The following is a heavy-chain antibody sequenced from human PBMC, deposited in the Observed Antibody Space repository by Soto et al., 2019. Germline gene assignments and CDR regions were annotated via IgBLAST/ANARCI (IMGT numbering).Heavy chain of an antibody. CDR2: ISSSSYI. CDR3: ARMVPAPGRPFDI. D-gene: IGHD1-26*01. V-gene: IGHV3-21*01. J-gene: IGHJ3*02. Sequence: GGSLRLSCAASGFTFSSYSMNWVRQAPGKGLEWVSSISSSSYIYYADSVKGRFTISRDNAKNSLYLQMNSLRAEDTAVYYCARMVPAPGRPFDIWGQGTMVTVSS. CDR1: GFTFSSYS.